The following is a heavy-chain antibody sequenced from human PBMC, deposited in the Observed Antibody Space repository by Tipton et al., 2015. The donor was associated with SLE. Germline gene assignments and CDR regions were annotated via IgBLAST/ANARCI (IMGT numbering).Heavy chain of an antibody. CDR2: IYYSGST. V-gene: IGHV4-59*01. Sequence: GLVKPSETLSLTCAVYGGSFSGYYWSWIRQPPGKGLEWIGYIYYSGSTNYNPSLKSRVTISVDTSKNQFSLKLSSVTAADTAVYYCARGGYGLEWFKDWFDPWGQGTLVTVSS. CDR1: GGSFSGYY. D-gene: IGHD3-3*01. J-gene: IGHJ5*02. CDR3: ARGGYGLEWFKDWFDP.